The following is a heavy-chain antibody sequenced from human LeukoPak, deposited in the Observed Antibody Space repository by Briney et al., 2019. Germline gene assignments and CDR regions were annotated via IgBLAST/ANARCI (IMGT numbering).Heavy chain of an antibody. D-gene: IGHD2-2*03. CDR1: GGTFSSYA. J-gene: IGHJ5*02. Sequence: SVKVSRKASGGTFSSYAISWVRQAPGQGLEWMGGIIPIFGTANYAQKFQGRVTITTDESTSTAYMELSSLRSEDTAVYYCARDMDIVVVPAAKAGSFSRNWFDPWGQGTLVTVSS. CDR2: IIPIFGTA. V-gene: IGHV1-69*05. CDR3: ARDMDIVVVPAAKAGSFSRNWFDP.